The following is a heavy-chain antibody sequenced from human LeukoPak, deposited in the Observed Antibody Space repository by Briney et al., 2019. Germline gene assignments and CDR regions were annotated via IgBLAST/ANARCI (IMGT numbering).Heavy chain of an antibody. V-gene: IGHV4-34*01. J-gene: IGHJ5*02. Sequence: PSETLSLTCAVYGGSFSGYYWSWIRQPPGKGLEWIGEINHGGSTNYNPSLKSRVTISVDTSKNQFSLKLSSVTAADTAVYYCARFWRAWFDPWGQGTLVTVSS. CDR2: INHGGST. CDR3: ARFWRAWFDP. CDR1: GGSFSGYY. D-gene: IGHD3-3*01.